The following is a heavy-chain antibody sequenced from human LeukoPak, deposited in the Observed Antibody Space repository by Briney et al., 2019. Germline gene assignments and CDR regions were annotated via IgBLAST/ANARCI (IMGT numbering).Heavy chain of an antibody. CDR3: ARDGHGGIPPIDY. V-gene: IGHV4-34*01. CDR2: INHSGST. Sequence: PSETLSLTCAVYGGSFSGYYRSWIRQPPGKRLEWIGEINHSGSTNYNPSLKSRVTISVDTSKNQFSLKLSSVTAADTAVYYCARDGHGGIPPIDYWGQGTLVTVSS. J-gene: IGHJ4*02. CDR1: GGSFSGYY. D-gene: IGHD4-23*01.